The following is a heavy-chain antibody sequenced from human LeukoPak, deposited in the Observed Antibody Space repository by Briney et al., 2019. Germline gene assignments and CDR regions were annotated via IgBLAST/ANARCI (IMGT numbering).Heavy chain of an antibody. J-gene: IGHJ6*03. CDR2: IHTGGNN. CDR1: GGSVDSYY. D-gene: IGHD3-10*01. V-gene: IGHV4-4*07. Sequence: PSVTLSLTCTVSGGSVDSYYWNWIRQPAGKGLVWIGHIHTGGNNNYNSSLKSRVTTSVNTSNNHFSLKTSSVTDEDTAGYYCARDPGIMFRGSRSRYGGNYYYLDVWGKGTTVTISS. CDR3: ARDPGIMFRGSRSRYGGNYYYLDV.